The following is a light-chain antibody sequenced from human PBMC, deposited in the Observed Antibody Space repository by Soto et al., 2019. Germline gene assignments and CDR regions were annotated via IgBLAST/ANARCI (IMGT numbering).Light chain of an antibody. CDR3: QQRNSYPRT. Sequence: DIQWTQSPSFLSASVGDRVTITCRASQGINIFLAWFQQKPGKAPNLLISAASTLQSGVPSRFSGSGSETEFTLIITSLQPEDSATYYCQQRNSYPRTFGQGTKVDIK. V-gene: IGKV1-9*01. CDR2: AAS. J-gene: IGKJ2*01. CDR1: QGINIF.